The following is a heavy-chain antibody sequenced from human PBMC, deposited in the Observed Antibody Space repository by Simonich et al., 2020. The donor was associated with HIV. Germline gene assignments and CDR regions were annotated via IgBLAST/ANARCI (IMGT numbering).Heavy chain of an antibody. D-gene: IGHD3-3*01. CDR1: GGSFSGNY. Sequence: QVQLQQWGAGLLKPSETLSLTCAVYGGSFSGNYWSWIRQPPGKGLEWIGEINHSGITNYKSSLTSRATISVDKSKNQFSLKLSSVTAADTAIYYCARRDRELILYFDYWGQGNLVTVSS. V-gene: IGHV4-34*01. J-gene: IGHJ4*02. CDR2: INHSGIT. CDR3: ARRDRELILYFDY.